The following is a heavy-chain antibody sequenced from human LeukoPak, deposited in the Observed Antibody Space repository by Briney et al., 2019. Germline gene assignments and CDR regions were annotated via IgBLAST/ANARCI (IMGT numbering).Heavy chain of an antibody. CDR2: ISSSGSTI. V-gene: IGHV3-11*01. Sequence: PGGSLRLSCAASGFTFSDYYMSWIRQAPGKGLEWVSYISSSGSTIYYADSVKGRFTISRDNAKNSLYLQMNSLRAEDTAVYYCARDLCSSTSCYRSHNYFDCWGQGTLVTVSS. CDR3: ARDLCSSTSCYRSHNYFDC. D-gene: IGHD2-2*01. CDR1: GFTFSDYY. J-gene: IGHJ4*02.